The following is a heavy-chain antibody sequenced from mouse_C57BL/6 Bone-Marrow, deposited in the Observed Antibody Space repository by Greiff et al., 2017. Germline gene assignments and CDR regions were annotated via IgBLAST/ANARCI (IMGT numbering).Heavy chain of an antibody. V-gene: IGHV6-6*01. CDR1: GFTFSDAW. CDR2: ISNKANNHAS. CDR3: SGSAMDY. J-gene: IGHJ4*01. D-gene: IGHD1-1*01. Sequence: EVQVVESGGGLVQPGGSMKLSCAASGFTFSDAWMDWVRQSPEQGLEWVAEISNKANNHASYYAESVKGRFTISRDDSKRSVYMQMNSLRADDTGIYCWSGSAMDYWGQGTSVTVSS.